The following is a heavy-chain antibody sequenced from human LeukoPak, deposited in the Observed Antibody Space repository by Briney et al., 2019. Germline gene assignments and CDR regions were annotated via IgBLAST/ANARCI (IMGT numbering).Heavy chain of an antibody. Sequence: HSGGSLRLSCAASGFTFSNYVMSWVRQAPGKGLEWVSGISGSGDSTYYADSVKGRFTISRDNSKNTLYLQMNSLRVEDTAAYYCAKDQGIAAHDDAFDIWGQGTMVTVSS. D-gene: IGHD6-13*01. CDR3: AKDQGIAAHDDAFDI. V-gene: IGHV3-23*01. CDR2: ISGSGDST. J-gene: IGHJ3*02. CDR1: GFTFSNYV.